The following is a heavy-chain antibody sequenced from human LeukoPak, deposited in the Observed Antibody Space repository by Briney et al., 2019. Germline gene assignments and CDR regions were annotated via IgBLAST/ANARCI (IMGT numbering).Heavy chain of an antibody. CDR1: GFTFSSYS. V-gene: IGHV3-23*01. J-gene: IGHJ4*02. D-gene: IGHD1-26*01. Sequence: GGSLRLSCAASGFTFSSYSMNWVRQAPGKGLEWVSAISGSGGNTYYADPVKGRFTISRDNSKNTLYLQMNSLRAEDTAVYYCAKDRNTGSYDFFDYWGQGTLVTVSS. CDR3: AKDRNTGSYDFFDY. CDR2: ISGSGGNT.